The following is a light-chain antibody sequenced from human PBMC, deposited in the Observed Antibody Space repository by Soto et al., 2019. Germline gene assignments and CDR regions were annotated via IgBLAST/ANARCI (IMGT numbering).Light chain of an antibody. Sequence: EIVMTQSPATLSVSPGERVTLSCRASQSVSSSLAWYQHKPGRAPRLLIYGASTRATGIPARFSGSGSGTEFTLTIASLQSEDFAVYYCQQYNNWPPKITFGGGTKVDIK. V-gene: IGKV3-15*01. CDR3: QQYNNWPPKIT. J-gene: IGKJ4*01. CDR2: GAS. CDR1: QSVSSS.